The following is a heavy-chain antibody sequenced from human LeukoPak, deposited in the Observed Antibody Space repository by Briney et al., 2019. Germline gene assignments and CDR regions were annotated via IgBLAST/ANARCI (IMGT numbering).Heavy chain of an antibody. CDR3: ARESSTSQTNLFDS. CDR2: LHYRGNT. CDR1: GDSITSHY. D-gene: IGHD6-6*01. V-gene: IGHV4-59*11. Sequence: SETLSLTCTVSGDSITSHYWSWIRQPPGKGLEWIGYLHYRGNTNHNSSLKSRMTISLDTSRNQFSLRLSSVTAADTAIYFCARESSTSQTNLFDSWGQGTLVTVSS. J-gene: IGHJ4*02.